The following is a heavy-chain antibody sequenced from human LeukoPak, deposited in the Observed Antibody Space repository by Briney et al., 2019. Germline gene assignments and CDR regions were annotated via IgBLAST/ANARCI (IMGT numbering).Heavy chain of an antibody. D-gene: IGHD3-9*01. Sequence: ASVKVSCKASGYTFTSYGISWVRQAPGQGLEWTGWISAYNGNTNYAQKLQGRVTMTTDTSTSTAYMELRSLRSDDTAVYYCARVGLNYDILTGYYKNYYYYMDVWGKGTTVTISS. CDR3: ARVGLNYDILTGYYKNYYYYMDV. CDR1: GYTFTSYG. CDR2: ISAYNGNT. V-gene: IGHV1-18*01. J-gene: IGHJ6*03.